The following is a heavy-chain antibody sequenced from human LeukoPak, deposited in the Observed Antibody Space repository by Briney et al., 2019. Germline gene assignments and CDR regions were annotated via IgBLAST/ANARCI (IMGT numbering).Heavy chain of an antibody. CDR1: GYTFTGYY. CDR3: ARDRGTFRAPYYYYGMDV. CDR2: INPNSGGT. J-gene: IGHJ6*02. Sequence: ASVKVSCKASGYTFTGYYMHWVRQAPGQGLEWMGWINPNSGGTNYAQKFQGRVTMTRDTSISTAYMELSRLRSDDTAVYYCARDRGTFRAPYYYYGMDVWGQGTTATVSS. D-gene: IGHD1-26*01. V-gene: IGHV1-2*02.